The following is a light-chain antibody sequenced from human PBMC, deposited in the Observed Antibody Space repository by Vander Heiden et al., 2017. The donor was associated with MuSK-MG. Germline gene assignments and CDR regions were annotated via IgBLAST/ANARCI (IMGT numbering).Light chain of an antibody. CDR1: QDINNY. Sequence: IQMTQSPSSLSASVGDRVTITCQASQDINNYLNWYQQKPGKAPKLLIYDASNLETGVPSRFNGYGSGTDFTFTISSLQPEDVGTYYCQQYDRRPTFGQGTKLEI. J-gene: IGKJ2*01. CDR2: DAS. V-gene: IGKV1-33*01. CDR3: QQYDRRPT.